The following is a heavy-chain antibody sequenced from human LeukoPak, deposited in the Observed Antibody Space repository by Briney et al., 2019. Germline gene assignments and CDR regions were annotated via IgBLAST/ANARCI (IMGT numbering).Heavy chain of an antibody. CDR3: ARDRDTYYFDY. CDR2: IKQDGSEK. J-gene: IGHJ4*02. V-gene: IGHV3-7*03. Sequence: GGSLRLSCAASGFTFSSYWMSWVRQAPGKGLEWVANIKQDGSEKYYVDSVKGRFTISRDNAKDSLYLQMNSLRAEDTAVYYCARDRDTYYFDYWGQGTLVTVSS. CDR1: GFTFSSYW.